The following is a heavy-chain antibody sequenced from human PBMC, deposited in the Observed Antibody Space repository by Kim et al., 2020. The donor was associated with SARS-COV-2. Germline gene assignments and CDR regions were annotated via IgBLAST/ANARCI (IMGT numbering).Heavy chain of an antibody. D-gene: IGHD6-25*01. CDR3: ARDLRPEKHQRAYYGMDV. Sequence: KGRFTISRHNSKNTLYLQMNSLRAEDTAVYYCARDLRPEKHQRAYYGMDVWGQGTTVTVSS. J-gene: IGHJ6*02. V-gene: IGHV3-53*04.